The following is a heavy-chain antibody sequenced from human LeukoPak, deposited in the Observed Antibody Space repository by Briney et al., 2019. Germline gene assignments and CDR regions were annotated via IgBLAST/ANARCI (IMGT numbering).Heavy chain of an antibody. J-gene: IGHJ4*02. V-gene: IGHV4-34*01. Sequence: SETLSLTCAVYGGSFSGYYWSWIRQPPGKGLEWIGEINHSGSTNYNPSLKSRVTISVDTSKNQFSLKLSSVTAADTAVYYCARGIVGALWGQRTLVTVSS. CDR2: INHSGST. CDR3: ARGIVGAL. D-gene: IGHD1-26*01. CDR1: GGSFSGYY.